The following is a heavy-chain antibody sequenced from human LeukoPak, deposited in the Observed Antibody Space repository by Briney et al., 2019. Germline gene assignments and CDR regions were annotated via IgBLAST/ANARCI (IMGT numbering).Heavy chain of an antibody. J-gene: IGHJ6*02. CDR2: IYPGDSDT. D-gene: IGHD1-26*01. V-gene: IGHV5-51*01. CDR3: ARLFTLVGRHGLDV. Sequence: GESLKISCKGSGYSFTSYWIGWVRQMPGKGLEWMGIIYPGDSDTRYSPSFQGQVTISADRSAATASLHVNSLKASDTAIYYCARLFTLVGRHGLDVWGQGTTVTASS. CDR1: GYSFTSYW.